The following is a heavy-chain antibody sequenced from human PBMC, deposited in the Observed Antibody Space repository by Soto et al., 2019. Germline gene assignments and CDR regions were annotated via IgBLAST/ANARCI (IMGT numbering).Heavy chain of an antibody. D-gene: IGHD3-16*01. J-gene: IGHJ4*02. V-gene: IGHV3-48*03. Sequence: EVQLVESGGGLVQPGGSLTLACEGSGLKFSSYEMNGVRQAQGKGLEWLSFILHSGDIIYYADSIKGRFTISRDNAKNLLYLHMNSLRVEDTAIYYCATRLSVSYGPLFDQWGQGTLVTVSS. CDR1: GLKFSSYE. CDR3: ATRLSVSYGPLFDQ. CDR2: ILHSGDII.